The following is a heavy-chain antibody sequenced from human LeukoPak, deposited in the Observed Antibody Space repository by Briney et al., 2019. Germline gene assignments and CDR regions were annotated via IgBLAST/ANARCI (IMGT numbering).Heavy chain of an antibody. D-gene: IGHD6-13*01. Sequence: ASVKVSCKASGYTFTGYYMHWVRQAPGQGLECMGWINPNSGGTNYAQKFQGRVTMTRDTSISTAYMELSRLRSDDTAVYYCARGVAAAGKDPSHYYYMDVWGKGTTVTV. CDR3: ARGVAAAGKDPSHYYYMDV. CDR1: GYTFTGYY. J-gene: IGHJ6*03. CDR2: INPNSGGT. V-gene: IGHV1-2*02.